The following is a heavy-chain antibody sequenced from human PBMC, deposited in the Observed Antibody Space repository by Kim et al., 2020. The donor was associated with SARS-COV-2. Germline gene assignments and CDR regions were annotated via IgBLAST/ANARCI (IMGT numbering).Heavy chain of an antibody. Sequence: SVKVSCKASGGTFSSYAISWVRQAPGQGLEWMGRIIPILGIANYAQKFQGRVTITADKSTSTAYMELSSLRSEDTAVYYCARAYYDILTGFTYGMDVWGQGTTVTVSS. D-gene: IGHD3-9*01. CDR1: GGTFSSYA. J-gene: IGHJ6*02. V-gene: IGHV1-69*04. CDR2: IIPILGIA. CDR3: ARAYYDILTGFTYGMDV.